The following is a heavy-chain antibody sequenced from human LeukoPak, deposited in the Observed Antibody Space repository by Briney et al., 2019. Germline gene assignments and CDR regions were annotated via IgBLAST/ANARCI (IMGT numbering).Heavy chain of an antibody. J-gene: IGHJ6*03. Sequence: GSLRLSCAASGFTVSSYYMNWVRQAPGKGLEWIGEINHSGSTNYNPSLKSRVTISVGTSKNQFSLQLRSVTAADPAVYYCARVGARGYYYYYYMDVWGRGTTVAVSS. D-gene: IGHD1-26*01. CDR2: INHSGST. V-gene: IGHV4-34*01. CDR1: GFTVSSYY. CDR3: ARVGARGYYYYYYMDV.